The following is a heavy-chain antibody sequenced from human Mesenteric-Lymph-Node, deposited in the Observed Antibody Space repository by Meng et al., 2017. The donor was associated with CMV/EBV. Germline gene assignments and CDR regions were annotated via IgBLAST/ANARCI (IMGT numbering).Heavy chain of an antibody. CDR2: IKQDGGEK. J-gene: IGHJ4*02. D-gene: IGHD2-21*02. CDR3: TRSQGSTAGDY. V-gene: IGHV3-7*01. CDR1: GFTFSSYW. Sequence: GESLKISCAASGFTFSSYWMSWVRQAPGKGLEWVANIKQDGGEKYYVDSVKGRFTISRDNVKNSLYLQMNSLRAEDTAVYYCTRSQGSTAGDYWGQGTLVTVSS.